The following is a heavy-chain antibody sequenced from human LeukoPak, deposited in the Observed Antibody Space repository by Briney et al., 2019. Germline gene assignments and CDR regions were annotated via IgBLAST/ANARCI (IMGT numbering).Heavy chain of an antibody. CDR1: GFTFSTSW. D-gene: IGHD3-22*01. CDR2: INTDGNTR. V-gene: IGHV3-74*01. J-gene: IGHJ4*02. CDR3: VRDMGYYDKV. Sequence: GGSLRFSCATSGFTFSTSWMHWVRQAPGKGLVWVSRINTDGNTRDYADSVKGRFTISRDNAKNTLYLQMNSLRAEDTAVYYCVRDMGYYDKVWGQGTLVTVSS.